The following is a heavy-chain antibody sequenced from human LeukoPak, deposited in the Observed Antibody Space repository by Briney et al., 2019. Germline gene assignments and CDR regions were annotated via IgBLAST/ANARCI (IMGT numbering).Heavy chain of an antibody. J-gene: IGHJ4*02. CDR1: GFTLSNYG. V-gene: IGHV3-23*01. CDR2: ISGSGGST. CDR3: ARVSVAGIS. Sequence: GGSLRLSCAASGFTLSNYGMSWVRHAPGKGLKWVSGISGSGGSTYYADSVKGRFTISRDNAKNPLCLQMNSLRAEDTAVYYCARVSVAGISWGQGTLVTVSS. D-gene: IGHD6-19*01.